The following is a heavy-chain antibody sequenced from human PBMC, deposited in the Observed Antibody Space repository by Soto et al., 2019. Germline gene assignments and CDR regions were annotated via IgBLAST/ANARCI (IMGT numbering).Heavy chain of an antibody. J-gene: IGHJ3*02. V-gene: IGHV3-33*01. CDR2: IWYDGSNK. Sequence: QVQLVESGGGVVQPGRSLRLSCAASGFTFSSYGMHWVRQAPGKGLEWVAVIWYDGSNKYYADSVKGRFTISRDNSKNTLYLQMNSLRAEDTAVYYCASLDRRPWGAFDIWGQGTMVTVSS. D-gene: IGHD3-16*01. CDR3: ASLDRRPWGAFDI. CDR1: GFTFSSYG.